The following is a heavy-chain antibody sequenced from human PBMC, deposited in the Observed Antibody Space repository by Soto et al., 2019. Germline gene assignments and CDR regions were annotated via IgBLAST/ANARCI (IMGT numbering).Heavy chain of an antibody. V-gene: IGHV1-69*02. CDR3: PTADCSSTSCYAKTFDY. D-gene: IGHD2-2*01. Sequence: SVKVSCKASGGTFSSYTISWVRQAPGQGLEWMGRIIPILGIANCAQKFQGRVTITADKSTSTPYMELSSLRSEDTAVYYCPTADCSSTSCYAKTFDYWGQGTLVTVSS. CDR1: GGTFSSYT. J-gene: IGHJ4*02. CDR2: IIPILGIA.